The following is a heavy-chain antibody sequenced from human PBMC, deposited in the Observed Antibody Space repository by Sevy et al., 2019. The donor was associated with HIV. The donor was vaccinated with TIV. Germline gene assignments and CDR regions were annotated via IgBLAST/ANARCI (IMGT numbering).Heavy chain of an antibody. CDR2: IKQDGSEK. CDR1: GLTFSSYW. CDR3: ASEAAAGY. D-gene: IGHD6-13*01. Sequence: GGSLRLSCAASGLTFSSYWMSWVRQAPGKGLEWVANIKQDGSEKKYVDSVKGRFTISRDNAKNSLYLEMNSLRAEDAAVYYCASEAAAGYWGQGTLVTVSS. J-gene: IGHJ4*02. V-gene: IGHV3-7*01.